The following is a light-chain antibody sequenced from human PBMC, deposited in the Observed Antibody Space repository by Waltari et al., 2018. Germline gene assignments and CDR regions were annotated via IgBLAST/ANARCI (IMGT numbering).Light chain of an antibody. CDR2: GDN. V-gene: IGLV1-47*01. Sequence: QSVLTQPPSASGTPGQRITITCSGSNSNIGSNYVLLSQQASGTAPLLLSTGDNQGPSGVPGRFSGSKSGASASLTISGLRSGDEAVYFCAAWDDSRSSYVFGSGTEVTLL. CDR3: AAWDDSRSSYV. J-gene: IGLJ1*01. CDR1: NSNIGSNY.